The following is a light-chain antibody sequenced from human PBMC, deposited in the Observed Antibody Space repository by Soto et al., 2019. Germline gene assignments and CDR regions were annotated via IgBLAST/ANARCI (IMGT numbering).Light chain of an antibody. CDR2: DAS. J-gene: IGKJ1*01. CDR1: QSVSTY. Sequence: EIVLTQSPATLSFSPGERATLSCRASQSVSTYLGWYQQKPGQAPRLLIYDASNRATGIPARFSGSGSGTDFTLTISSLEPEDFAVYYCQQREAFGQGTKVDIK. V-gene: IGKV3-11*01. CDR3: QQREA.